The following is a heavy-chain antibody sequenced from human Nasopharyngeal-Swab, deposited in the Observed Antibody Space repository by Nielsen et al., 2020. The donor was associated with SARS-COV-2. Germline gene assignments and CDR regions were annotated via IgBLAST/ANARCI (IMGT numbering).Heavy chain of an antibody. D-gene: IGHD3-16*01. Sequence: GESLKISCAASGFTFSNYGMLWVRQAPGKGLEWVAVISYDGNIKSYADSVRGRFLISRDNSHNTLYLQMSRLRTEDRAVYYCAKAFGEDQLAEDAFDAWGQGTMVTVSS. CDR2: ISYDGNIK. CDR1: GFTFSNYG. CDR3: AKAFGEDQLAEDAFDA. J-gene: IGHJ3*01. V-gene: IGHV3-30*18.